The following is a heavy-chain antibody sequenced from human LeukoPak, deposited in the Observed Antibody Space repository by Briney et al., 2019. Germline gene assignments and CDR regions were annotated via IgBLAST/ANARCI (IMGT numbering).Heavy chain of an antibody. CDR1: GFTFSSYW. CDR3: AKDGGLWVSAHWGDS. V-gene: IGHV3-7*03. D-gene: IGHD7-27*01. Sequence: GGSLRLSCAASGFTFSSYWMNWARQAPGKGLEWVASINHNGNVNYYVDSVKGRFTISRDNAKNSLYLQMSNLRAEDTAVYFCAKDGGLWVSAHWGDSWGRGTLVTVSS. CDR2: INHNGNVN. J-gene: IGHJ4*02.